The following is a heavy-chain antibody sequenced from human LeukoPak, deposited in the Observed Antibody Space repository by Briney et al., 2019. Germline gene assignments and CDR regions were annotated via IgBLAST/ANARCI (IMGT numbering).Heavy chain of an antibody. J-gene: IGHJ4*02. Sequence: GASVKVSCKASGYSFTGYYMHWVRRAPGQGLEWVANIKQDGSEKNYVNSVKGRFTISRDNAKNSLFLQMNSLRAEDTAIYYCAREDDWNYEDYWGQGTLVTVSS. D-gene: IGHD1-7*01. V-gene: IGHV3-7*01. CDR2: IKQDGSEK. CDR3: AREDDWNYEDY. CDR1: GYSFTGYY.